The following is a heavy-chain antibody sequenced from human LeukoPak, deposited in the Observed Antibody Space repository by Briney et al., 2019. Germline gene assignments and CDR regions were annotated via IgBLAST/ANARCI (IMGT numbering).Heavy chain of an antibody. J-gene: IGHJ6*03. V-gene: IGHV4-59*12. CDR2: IYYSGST. D-gene: IGHD2-2*02. CDR1: GGSISSNY. CDR3: ARGVVVVPAAIGGGYYYYYYMDV. Sequence: PSETLSLTCTVSGGSISSNYWSWIRQPPGKGLEWIGYIYYSGSTNFNPSLKSRVTMSVDTSKNQFSLKLSSVTAADTAVYYCARGVVVVPAAIGGGYYYYYYMDVWGKGTTVTISS.